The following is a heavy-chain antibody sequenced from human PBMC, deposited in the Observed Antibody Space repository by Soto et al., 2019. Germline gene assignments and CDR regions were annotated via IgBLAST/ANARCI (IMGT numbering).Heavy chain of an antibody. CDR2: ISAYNGNT. D-gene: IGHD3-16*01. CDR3: VRAGDDY. Sequence: ASVKVSCKASGYTFTSYGISWVRQAPGQGLEWMGWISAYNGNTNYAQKLQGRVTMTTDTSTSTAYMQMSNLRAEDTALYYCVRAGDDYWGQGTLVTVSS. J-gene: IGHJ4*02. V-gene: IGHV1-18*01. CDR1: GYTFTSYG.